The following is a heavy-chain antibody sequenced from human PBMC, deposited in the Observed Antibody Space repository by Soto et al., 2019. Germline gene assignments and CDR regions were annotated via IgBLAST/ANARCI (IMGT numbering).Heavy chain of an antibody. CDR2: INPNSGGT. CDR3: ARDVGPLYGSGSYSNWFDP. D-gene: IGHD3-10*01. J-gene: IGHJ5*02. CDR1: GYTFTGYY. Sequence: GASVKVSCKASGYTFTGYYMHWVRQAPGQGLEWMGWINPNSGGTNYAQKFQGRVTMTRDTSISTAYMELSRLRSDDTAVYYCARDVGPLYGSGSYSNWFDPWGQGTLVTSPQ. V-gene: IGHV1-2*02.